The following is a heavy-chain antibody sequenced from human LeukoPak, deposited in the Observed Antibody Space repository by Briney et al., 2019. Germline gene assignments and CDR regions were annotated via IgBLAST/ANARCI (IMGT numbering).Heavy chain of an antibody. Sequence: SETLSLTCSVSGGSISSGSYYWSWIRQPAGKGLEWIGRIYTSGSTNYNPSLKSRVTISVDTSKNQFSLKLSSVTAADTAVYYCARWTSIKYYYDSSGYYLDDAFDIWGQGTMVTVSS. CDR2: IYTSGST. J-gene: IGHJ3*02. V-gene: IGHV4-61*02. CDR1: GGSISSGSYY. CDR3: ARWTSIKYYYDSSGYYLDDAFDI. D-gene: IGHD3-22*01.